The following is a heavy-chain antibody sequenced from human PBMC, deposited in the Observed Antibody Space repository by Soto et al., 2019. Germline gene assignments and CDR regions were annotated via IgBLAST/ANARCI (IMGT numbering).Heavy chain of an antibody. CDR3: ARDLGRPDPYYYYYGMDV. Sequence: QVQLVESGGGVVQPGRSLRLSCAASGFTFSSYAMHWVRQAPGKGLEWVAVISYDGSNKYYADSVKGRFTISRDNSKNTLYLQTNSVRAEDTAVYYCARDLGRPDPYYYYYGMDVWGQGTTVTVSS. J-gene: IGHJ6*02. V-gene: IGHV3-30-3*01. CDR2: ISYDGSNK. CDR1: GFTFSSYA.